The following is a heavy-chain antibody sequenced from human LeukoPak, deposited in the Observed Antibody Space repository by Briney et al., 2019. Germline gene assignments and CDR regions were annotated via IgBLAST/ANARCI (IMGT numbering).Heavy chain of an antibody. D-gene: IGHD1-14*01. J-gene: IGHJ4*02. Sequence: GGSLRLSCAASGFTFSSYGMHWVRQAPGKGLEWVAVIWYDGSNKYYADSVKGRFTISRDNSKNTLYLQMNSLRAEDTAVYYCAKVGKTNAGFDYWGQGTLVTVSP. CDR2: IWYDGSNK. CDR3: AKVGKTNAGFDY. V-gene: IGHV3-33*06. CDR1: GFTFSSYG.